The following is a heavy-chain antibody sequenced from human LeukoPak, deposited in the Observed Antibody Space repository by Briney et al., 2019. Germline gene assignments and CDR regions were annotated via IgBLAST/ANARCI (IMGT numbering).Heavy chain of an antibody. CDR3: ARDDDDYSNSGPLDY. J-gene: IGHJ4*02. Sequence: PGGSLRLSCAASGFTFSDYYMSWIRQAPGKGLEWVSYISSSGSTIYYADSVKGRFTISRDNAKNSLYLQMNRLRAEDTAVYFCARDDDDYSNSGPLDYWGQGTLVTVSS. CDR1: GFTFSDYY. CDR2: ISSSGSTI. D-gene: IGHD4-11*01. V-gene: IGHV3-11*04.